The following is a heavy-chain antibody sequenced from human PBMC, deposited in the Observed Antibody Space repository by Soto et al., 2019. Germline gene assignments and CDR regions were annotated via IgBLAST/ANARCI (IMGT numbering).Heavy chain of an antibody. CDR2: ISSSGSTI. V-gene: IGHV3-11*04. J-gene: IGHJ5*02. D-gene: IGHD1-1*01. CDR3: ARDTENSRTNWFDP. CDR1: GFPFRDYY. Sequence: PGGSLRPSCAASGFPFRDYYMSLVRPAPGKGLEWVSYISSSGSTIYYADSVKGRFTISRDNAKNSLYLQMNSLRAEDTAVYYCARDTENSRTNWFDPWGQGTLVTVSS.